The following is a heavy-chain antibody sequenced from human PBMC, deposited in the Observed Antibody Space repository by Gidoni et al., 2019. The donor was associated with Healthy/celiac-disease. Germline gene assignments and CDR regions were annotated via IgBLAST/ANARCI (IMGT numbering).Heavy chain of an antibody. D-gene: IGHD1-1*01. CDR3: AKQRNWPPPGTSMDV. CDR2: ISGSGGST. V-gene: IGHV3-23*01. Sequence: EVQLLESGGGLVQPGGSLRLSCAASGFTFSSYAMSWVRQAPGKGLEWVSAISGSGGSTYYADAVKGRFTISRDNSKNTLYLQMNSLRAEDTAVYHCAKQRNWPPPGTSMDVWGQGTTVTVSS. J-gene: IGHJ6*02. CDR1: GFTFSSYA.